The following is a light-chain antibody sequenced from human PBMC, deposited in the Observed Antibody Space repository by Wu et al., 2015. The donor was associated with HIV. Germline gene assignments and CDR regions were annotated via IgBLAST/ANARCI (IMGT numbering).Light chain of an antibody. Sequence: EIVMTQSPATLSVSPGERVTLSCRASQSVRSNLAWYQQKSGQPPRLPIYGAFTRATGIPARFSGSGSGTEFALTISSLQSEDFAVYYCQQYNNWPRTFGQGTKVEIK. CDR2: GAF. CDR3: QQYNNWPRT. J-gene: IGKJ1*01. V-gene: IGKV3-15*01. CDR1: QSVRSN.